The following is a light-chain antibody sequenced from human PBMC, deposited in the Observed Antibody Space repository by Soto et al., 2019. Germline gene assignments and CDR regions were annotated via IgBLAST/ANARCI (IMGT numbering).Light chain of an antibody. CDR1: SSDIGHYDY. V-gene: IGLV2-14*03. CDR3: CSLTTSHTYV. CDR2: HVT. J-gene: IGLJ1*01. Sequence: QSALTQPASVSGSPGQSITISCTGTSSDIGHYDYVSWYQQHPGKAPRLMIYHVTYRPSGVSNRYSGSKSGNSASLTISGLQADDEADYYCCSLTTSHTYVFGSGTKVTVL.